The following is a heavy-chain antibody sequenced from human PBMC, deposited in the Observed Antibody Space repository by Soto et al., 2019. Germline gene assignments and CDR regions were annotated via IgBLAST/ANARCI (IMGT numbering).Heavy chain of an antibody. J-gene: IGHJ3*01. CDR3: AKDRALGGTKSRAFDF. CDR2: ISDSGGST. V-gene: IGHV3-23*01. Sequence: GGSLRLSCAASGFSFSSYAMNWVRRAPGKGLEWVSGISDSGGSTYYADSVRGRFTISRDNSKNTLFLQMNGLRAEDTALYYCAKDRALGGTKSRAFDFWGQGTMVTVSS. CDR1: GFSFSSYA. D-gene: IGHD6-19*01.